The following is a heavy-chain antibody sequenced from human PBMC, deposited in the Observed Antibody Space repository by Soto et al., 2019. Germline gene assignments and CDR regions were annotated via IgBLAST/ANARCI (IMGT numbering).Heavy chain of an antibody. CDR3: AGILRYFDWLDGMDV. V-gene: IGHV3-11*06. CDR1: GFTFSDYY. J-gene: IGHJ6*02. Sequence: GGSLRLSCAASGFTFSDYYMSWIRQAPGKGLEWVSYISSSSSYTNYADSVKGRFTISRDNAKNSLYLQMNSLRAEDTAVYYCAGILRYFDWLDGMDVWGQGTTVTVSS. CDR2: ISSSSSYT. D-gene: IGHD3-9*01.